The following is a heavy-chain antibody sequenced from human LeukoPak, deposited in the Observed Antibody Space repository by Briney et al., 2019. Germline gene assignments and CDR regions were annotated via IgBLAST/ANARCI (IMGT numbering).Heavy chain of an antibody. CDR1: GFVFRNYF. CDR3: ATDRGWRTSGYYLYYFEY. V-gene: IGHV3-7*01. CDR2: IKNDGSER. D-gene: IGHD3-3*01. J-gene: IGHJ4*02. Sequence: EGSLRLSCAASGFVFRNYFMSWVRQAPGKGLEWVASIKNDGSERYYVDSVRGRYTISRDNTKNSLFLQMSSLRAEDTAVYYCATDRGWRTSGYYLYYFEYWGQGTLVTFSS.